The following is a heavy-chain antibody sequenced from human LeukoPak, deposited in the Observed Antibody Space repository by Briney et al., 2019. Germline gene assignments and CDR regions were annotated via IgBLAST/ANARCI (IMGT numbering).Heavy chain of an antibody. CDR1: GGSISSYY. D-gene: IGHD3-3*01. J-gene: IGHJ4*02. V-gene: IGHV4-4*07. CDR3: ARDRDFWSGPNFDY. Sequence: SETLSLTCTVSGGSISSYYWSWIRQPAGKGLEWIGRIYTSGSTNYNPSLKSRVTMSVDTSKNQFSLKLSSVTAADTAVYYCARDRDFWSGPNFDYWGQGTLVTVSS. CDR2: IYTSGST.